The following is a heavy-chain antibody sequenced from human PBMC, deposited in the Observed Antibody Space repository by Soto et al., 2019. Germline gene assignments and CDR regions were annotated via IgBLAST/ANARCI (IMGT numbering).Heavy chain of an antibody. CDR3: ATLPNYYDSSGYYQKYNWFDP. D-gene: IGHD3-22*01. J-gene: IGHJ5*02. V-gene: IGHV1-24*01. Sequence: ASVKVSCKASGYTFTSYGISWVRQAPGKGLEWMGGFDPEDGETIYAQKFQGRVTMTEDTSTDTAYMELSSLRSEDTAVYYCATLPNYYDSSGYYQKYNWFDPWGQGTLVTVSS. CDR1: GYTFTSYG. CDR2: FDPEDGET.